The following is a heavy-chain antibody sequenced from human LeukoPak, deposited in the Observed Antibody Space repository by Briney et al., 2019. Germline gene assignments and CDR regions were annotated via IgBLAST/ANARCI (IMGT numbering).Heavy chain of an antibody. CDR2: LSGSGSTT. Sequence: GGSLRLSCAASGFTFSDYYMSWIRQAPGKGREWVSALSGSGSTTYYADSVKGRFTISRDNSKNTLFLEMNSLRVEDTAVYYCAKAGYTSSWPLDYWGQGTQVTVSS. J-gene: IGHJ4*02. CDR3: AKAGYTSSWPLDY. CDR1: GFTFSDYY. V-gene: IGHV3-23*01. D-gene: IGHD6-13*01.